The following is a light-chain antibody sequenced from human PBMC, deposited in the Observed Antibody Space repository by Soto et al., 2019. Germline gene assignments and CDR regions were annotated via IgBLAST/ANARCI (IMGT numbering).Light chain of an antibody. CDR1: QSVAYA. CDR3: QQYGSSGT. V-gene: IGKV3-20*01. Sequence: ENVLTQSPGTLSLFPGERATLSCRASQSVAYALAWYQQKPGQAPRLLISDASSRAAGVPDRFSGSGSGTDFTLTISRLEPEDFAVYYCQQYGSSGTFGQGTKVDI. J-gene: IGKJ1*01. CDR2: DAS.